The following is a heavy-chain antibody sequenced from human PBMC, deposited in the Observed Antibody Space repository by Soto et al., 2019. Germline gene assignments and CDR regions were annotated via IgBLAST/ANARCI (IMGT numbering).Heavy chain of an antibody. J-gene: IGHJ6*02. CDR1: DGSISSSSYY. Sequence: TLSLTRTVSDGSISSSSYYWGWIRQPPGKGLEWIGSIYYSGSTYYNPSLKSRVTISVDTSKNQFSLKLSSVTAADTAVYYCARQETPYYYYGMDVWGQGTTVTVSS. V-gene: IGHV4-39*01. CDR3: ARQETPYYYYGMDV. CDR2: IYYSGST.